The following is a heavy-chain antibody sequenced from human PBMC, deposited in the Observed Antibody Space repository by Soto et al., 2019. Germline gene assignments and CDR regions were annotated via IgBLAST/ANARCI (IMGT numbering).Heavy chain of an antibody. Sequence: SQTLSLTCATSGDSVSSNSAAGNWIRQSPSRGLEWLGRTYYRSKWYNDYAVSVKSRITINPDTSKNQFSLQLNSVTPEDTAVYYCARENCSGGSCPPHDYYYYYMDVWVKGTTVTVSS. CDR3: ARENCSGGSCPPHDYYYYYMDV. CDR2: TYYRSKWYN. D-gene: IGHD2-15*01. CDR1: GDSVSSNSAA. J-gene: IGHJ6*03. V-gene: IGHV6-1*01.